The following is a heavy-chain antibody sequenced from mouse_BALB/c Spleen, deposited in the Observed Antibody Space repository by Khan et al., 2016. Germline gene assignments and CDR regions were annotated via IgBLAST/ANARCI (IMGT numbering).Heavy chain of an antibody. CDR3: ASTVVAYFDY. Sequence: VRLQQSGAELVKPGASVKLSCTASGFNIKDTYMHWVKQRPEQGLEWIGRIDPANGNTKYDPKFQGKATITADTSSNTAYLQLSSLTSEDTAVYYCASTVVAYFDYWGQGTTLTVSS. CDR1: GFNIKDTY. V-gene: IGHV14-3*02. D-gene: IGHD1-1*01. J-gene: IGHJ2*01. CDR2: IDPANGNT.